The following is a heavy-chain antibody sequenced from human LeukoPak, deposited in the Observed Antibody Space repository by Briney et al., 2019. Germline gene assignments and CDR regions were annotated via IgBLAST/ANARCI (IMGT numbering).Heavy chain of an antibody. J-gene: IGHJ3*02. CDR3: ARDRSYYPRGAFDI. D-gene: IGHD3-10*01. Sequence: PGGSLRLSCAASGFTFSSYGIHWVRQAPGKGLEWVAFIRYDGNNQYYADSVKGRFSISRDNSKSTVDLQMNSLRAEDTAVYYCARDRSYYPRGAFDIWGQGTMVTVSS. CDR2: IRYDGNNQ. V-gene: IGHV3-30*02. CDR1: GFTFSSYG.